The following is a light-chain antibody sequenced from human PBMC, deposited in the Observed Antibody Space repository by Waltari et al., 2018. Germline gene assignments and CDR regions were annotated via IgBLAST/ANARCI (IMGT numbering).Light chain of an antibody. Sequence: SYVLTQPPSVSGAPGKQARITCGGNNIDRKSRDGYQHKPGQAPELVVYDDSDRPSGIPERFSGSNSGNTATLTISRVEAGDEADYYCQVWDSSSDHPLVVFGGGTKLTVL. CDR3: QVWDSSSDHPLVV. J-gene: IGLJ2*01. V-gene: IGLV3-21*03. CDR1: NIDRKS. CDR2: DDS.